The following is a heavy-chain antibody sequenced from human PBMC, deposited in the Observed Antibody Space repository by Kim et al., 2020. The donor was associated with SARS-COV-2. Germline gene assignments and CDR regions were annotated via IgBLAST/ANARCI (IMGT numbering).Heavy chain of an antibody. Sequence: ASVKVSCKTSGYTFTTRYLHWVRQAPGHGLEWMGRINPDSGVTDYAQRFQGRVTMTRDKSISTVYMELSSLRSDDTVVYYCARGNTETIEYWGQGTLVTVSS. CDR1: GYTFTTRY. V-gene: IGHV1-2*05. J-gene: IGHJ4*02. CDR2: INPDSGVT. CDR3: ARGNTETIEY.